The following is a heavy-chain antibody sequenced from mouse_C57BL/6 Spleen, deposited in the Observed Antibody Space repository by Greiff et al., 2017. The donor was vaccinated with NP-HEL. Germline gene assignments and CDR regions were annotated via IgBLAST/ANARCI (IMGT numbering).Heavy chain of an antibody. Sequence: EVHLVESGGGLVKPGGSLKLSCAASGFTFSSYAMSWVRQTPEKRLEWVATISDGGSYTYYPDNVKGRFTISRDNAKNNLYLQMSHLKSEDTAMYYCAREGNGLAWFAYWGQGTLVTVSA. J-gene: IGHJ3*01. CDR2: ISDGGSYT. CDR1: GFTFSSYA. CDR3: AREGNGLAWFAY. D-gene: IGHD4-1*01. V-gene: IGHV5-4*01.